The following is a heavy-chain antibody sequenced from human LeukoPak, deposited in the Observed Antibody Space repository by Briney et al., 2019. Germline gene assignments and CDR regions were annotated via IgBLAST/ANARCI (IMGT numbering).Heavy chain of an antibody. J-gene: IGHJ4*02. CDR2: IEKDGSEK. V-gene: IGHV3-7*01. CDR3: ARDGDYSSSSH. CDR1: GFTFSSYW. Sequence: GGSLRLSCVASGFTFSSYWMNWVRQAPGKGPEWVANIEKDGSEKNYVDSVKGRFTISRDNAKSSVYLQMNNLRAEDTAVYYCARDGDYSSSSHWGQGTLVTVSS. D-gene: IGHD6-6*01.